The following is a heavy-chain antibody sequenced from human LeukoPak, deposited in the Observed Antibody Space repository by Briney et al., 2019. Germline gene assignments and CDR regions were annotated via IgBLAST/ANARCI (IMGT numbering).Heavy chain of an antibody. D-gene: IGHD5-18*01. V-gene: IGHV4-61*01. Sequence: PSETLSLTCDVSGVSINTCCYYWTCIRQPPGKGLEWIGYKYYSGGTRYNSSLRSRLTISLDSSKNQFSLRLTSVTAADTAVYYCARGRSYGFDFDSWGPGTLVIVSS. J-gene: IGHJ4*02. CDR1: GVSINTCCYY. CDR2: KYYSGGT. CDR3: ARGRSYGFDFDS.